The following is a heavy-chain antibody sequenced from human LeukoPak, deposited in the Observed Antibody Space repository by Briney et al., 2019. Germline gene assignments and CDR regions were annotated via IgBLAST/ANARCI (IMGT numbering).Heavy chain of an antibody. Sequence: GGSLRLSCAASGFTVSSNYMSWVRQAPGKGLEWVAFIRYDGSNKYYADSVKGRFTISRDNSKNTLYLQMNSLRAEDTAVYYCAKGPRDYGAYWGQGTLVTVSS. CDR1: GFTVSSNY. CDR2: IRYDGSNK. CDR3: AKGPRDYGAY. J-gene: IGHJ4*02. V-gene: IGHV3-30*02. D-gene: IGHD4-17*01.